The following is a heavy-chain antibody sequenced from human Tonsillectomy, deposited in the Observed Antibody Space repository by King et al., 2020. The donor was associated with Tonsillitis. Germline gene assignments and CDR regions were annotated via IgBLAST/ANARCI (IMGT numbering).Heavy chain of an antibody. CDR1: GFTFSSYS. Sequence: VQLVQSGGGLVKPGGSLRLSCAASGFTFSSYSMHWVRQAPGKGLEWVSSISSSSSYIYYADSVKGRFTISRDNAKNSLYLQMNSLRAEDTAVYYCARNRYDSSGYYSPFDYWGQGTLVTVSS. CDR3: ARNRYDSSGYYSPFDY. V-gene: IGHV3-21*01. D-gene: IGHD3-22*01. CDR2: ISSSSSYI. J-gene: IGHJ4*02.